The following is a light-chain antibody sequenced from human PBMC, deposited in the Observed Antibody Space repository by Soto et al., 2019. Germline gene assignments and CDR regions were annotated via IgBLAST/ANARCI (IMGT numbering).Light chain of an antibody. CDR2: DVS. CDR1: SSDVGGYNY. CDR3: ISYTSSSTTYV. V-gene: IGLV2-14*01. J-gene: IGLJ1*01. Sequence: QSALPQPASVSGSPGQSITISCTGTSSDVGGYNYVSWYQQHPGKAPKLMIYDVSNRPSWVSNRFSGSKSGNTASLTISGLQAEDDADYYCISYTSSSTTYVFGTGTKLTVL.